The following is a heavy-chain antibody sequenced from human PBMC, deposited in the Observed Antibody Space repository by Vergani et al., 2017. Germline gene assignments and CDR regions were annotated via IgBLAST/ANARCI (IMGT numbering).Heavy chain of an antibody. Sequence: QVQLVQSGAEVKKPGASVKVSCKASGYTFTSYGISWVRQAPGQGLEWMGWISAYSGGTNYAQKFQGRVTMTRDTSISTAYMELSRLRSDDTAVYYCARGSSGYPRALDPWGQGTLVTVSS. D-gene: IGHD3-22*01. V-gene: IGHV1-18*04. CDR2: ISAYSGGT. J-gene: IGHJ5*02. CDR3: ARGSSGYPRALDP. CDR1: GYTFTSYG.